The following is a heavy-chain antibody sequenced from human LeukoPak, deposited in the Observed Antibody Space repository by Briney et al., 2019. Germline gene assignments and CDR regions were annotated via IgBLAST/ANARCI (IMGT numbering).Heavy chain of an antibody. D-gene: IGHD6-13*01. V-gene: IGHV4-4*02. CDR2: IYHSGST. Sequence: PSETLSLTCNVSGGSISSSDYYWSWVRQPPGKGLEWIGEIYHSGSTNYNPSLKSRVTISVDKSKNQFSLKLSSVTAADTAVYYCASAAAGTDAFDIWGQGTMVTVSS. J-gene: IGHJ3*02. CDR1: GGSISSSDYY. CDR3: ASAAAGTDAFDI.